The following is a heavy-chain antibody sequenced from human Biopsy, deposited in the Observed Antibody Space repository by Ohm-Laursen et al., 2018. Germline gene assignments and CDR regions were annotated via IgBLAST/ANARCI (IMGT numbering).Heavy chain of an antibody. CDR2: IYYSGGT. D-gene: IGHD3-22*01. J-gene: IGHJ2*01. V-gene: IGHV4-59*01. CDR1: GGSMTGYE. Sequence: TLSLTCIVSGGSMTGYEWSWIRLAPGKGLEWIGYIYYSGGTKYNPSLQSRVTISVDTSKNHFSLRLRSVTPADTAIYYCARDRGYYSDRTVPGYFDLWGRGTLVTVSS. CDR3: ARDRGYYSDRTVPGYFDL.